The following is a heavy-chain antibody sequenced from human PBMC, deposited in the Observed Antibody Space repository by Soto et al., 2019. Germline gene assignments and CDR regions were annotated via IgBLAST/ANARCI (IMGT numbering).Heavy chain of an antibody. CDR1: GFTFSSYS. Sequence: LRLSCAASGFTFSSYSMNWVRQAPGKGLEWVSSISSSSSYIYYADSVKGRFTISRDNAKNSLYLQMNSLRAEDTAVYYCARVQIYNDYGGPFDYYGMDVWGQGTTVTVSS. D-gene: IGHD4-17*01. CDR2: ISSSSSYI. V-gene: IGHV3-21*01. J-gene: IGHJ6*02. CDR3: ARVQIYNDYGGPFDYYGMDV.